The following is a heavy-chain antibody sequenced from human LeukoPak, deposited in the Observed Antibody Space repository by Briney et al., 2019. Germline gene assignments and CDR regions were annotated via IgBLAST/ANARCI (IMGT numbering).Heavy chain of an antibody. Sequence: GGSLRLSCAASGFTFSSYAMSWVRQAPGKGLEGVSAISGSGGSTYYADSVKGRFTISRDNSKNTLYLQMNSLRAEDTAVYYCAKRRSAAADYSLDYWGQGTLVTVSS. CDR2: ISGSGGST. J-gene: IGHJ4*02. CDR1: GFTFSSYA. V-gene: IGHV3-23*01. D-gene: IGHD2-2*01. CDR3: AKRRSAAADYSLDY.